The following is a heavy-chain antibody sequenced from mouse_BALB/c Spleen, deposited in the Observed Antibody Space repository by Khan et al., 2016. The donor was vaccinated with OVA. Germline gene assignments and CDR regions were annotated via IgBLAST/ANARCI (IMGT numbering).Heavy chain of an antibody. V-gene: IGHV9-3-1*01. Sequence: QIQLVQSGPELKKPGETVKISCKAFGYTFKDYVMNWVKQSPGEGLKWMGWMNTYTGEPTYADDFEGRFAFSLETSANTAYLQISCLKYAYTATYFSVRDHGGYWGQGTALTVAS. CDR3: VRDHGGY. CDR2: MNTYTGEP. CDR1: GYTFKDYV. J-gene: IGHJ2*01.